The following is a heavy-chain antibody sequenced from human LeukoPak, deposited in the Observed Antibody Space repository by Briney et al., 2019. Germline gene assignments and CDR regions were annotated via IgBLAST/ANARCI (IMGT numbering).Heavy chain of an antibody. CDR1: GGSFSGYY. CDR2: INHSGST. J-gene: IGHJ5*02. V-gene: IGHV4-34*01. Sequence: PSETLSLTCAVYGGSFSGYYWSWIRQPPGKGLEWIGEINHSGSTNYNPSLKSRVTISVDTSKNQFSLKLSSVTAADTAVYYCARGLNIVATIDRNNWFDPWGQGTLVTVSS. CDR3: ARGLNIVATIDRNNWFDP. D-gene: IGHD5-12*01.